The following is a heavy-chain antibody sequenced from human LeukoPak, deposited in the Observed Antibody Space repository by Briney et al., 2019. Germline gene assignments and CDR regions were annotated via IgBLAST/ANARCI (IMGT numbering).Heavy chain of an antibody. CDR3: AREKTGTMVRGVIRHYYGMDV. J-gene: IGHJ6*04. D-gene: IGHD3-10*01. CDR2: INHSGST. V-gene: IGHV4-34*01. Sequence: SETLSLTCAVYSGSFSGYYWSWIRQPPGKGLEWIGEINHSGSTNYNPSLKSRVTISVDTSKNQFSLKLSSVTAADTAVYYCAREKTGTMVRGVIRHYYGMDVWGKGTTVTVSS. CDR1: SGSFSGYY.